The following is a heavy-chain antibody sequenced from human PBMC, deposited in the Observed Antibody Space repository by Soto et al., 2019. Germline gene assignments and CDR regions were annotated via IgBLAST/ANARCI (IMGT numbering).Heavy chain of an antibody. J-gene: IGHJ6*02. V-gene: IGHV1-18*01. CDR3: SRDYGDYGHYYYGMYV. CDR2: ISAYNGNT. Sequence: QVQLVQSGAEVKKPGASVKVSCKASGYTFTSYGISWVRQAPGQGLEWMGWISAYNGNTNYAQKLQGRVTMTTDTSTITAHMELRSLRSDDTAVYYCSRDYGDYGHYYYGMYVWGQGTTVTVSS. CDR1: GYTFTSYG. D-gene: IGHD4-17*01.